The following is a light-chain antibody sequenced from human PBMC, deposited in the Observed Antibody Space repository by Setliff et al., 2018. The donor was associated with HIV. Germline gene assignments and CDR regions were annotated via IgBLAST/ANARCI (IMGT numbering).Light chain of an antibody. Sequence: PGQSITMFCTGNSSDIGAYDLVSWYQQHPGKAPQLTIFEVNKRPSGVSSRFSGFKTGYTASLTISGLQPEDEADYYCSSYAGSSSFDVFGTGTKVNVL. CDR3: SSYAGSSSFDV. CDR1: SSDIGAYDL. J-gene: IGLJ1*01. CDR2: EVN. V-gene: IGLV2-23*02.